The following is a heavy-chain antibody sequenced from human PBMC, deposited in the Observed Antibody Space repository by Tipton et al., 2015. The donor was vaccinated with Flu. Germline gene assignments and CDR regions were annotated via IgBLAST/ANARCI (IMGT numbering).Heavy chain of an antibody. CDR2: IKLDGSEK. Sequence: SLRLSCAASGFSFSSYWMSWVRQAPGKGLEWVANIKLDGSEKYYVDSVRGRFAISRDNAKNSLYLQMISLRAEDTAVYYCARGLSGPWGQGTLVTVSS. CDR1: GFSFSSYW. D-gene: IGHD3-10*01. J-gene: IGHJ5*02. V-gene: IGHV3-7*01. CDR3: ARGLSGP.